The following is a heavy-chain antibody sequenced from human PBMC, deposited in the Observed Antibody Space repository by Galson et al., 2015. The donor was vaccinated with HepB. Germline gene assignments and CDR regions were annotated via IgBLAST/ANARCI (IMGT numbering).Heavy chain of an antibody. V-gene: IGHV7-4-1*02. J-gene: IGHJ4*02. CDR1: GYTFTRYG. CDR3: ARGYYNYFDY. CDR2: INTNTGNP. Sequence: SVKVSCKASGYTFTRYGMNWVRQAPGQGLEWMGWINTNTGNPTYARGFTGRFVFSLDTSVSTAYLQITGLKAEDTGVYYCARGYYNYFDYWGQGTLVTVSS. D-gene: IGHD2-15*01.